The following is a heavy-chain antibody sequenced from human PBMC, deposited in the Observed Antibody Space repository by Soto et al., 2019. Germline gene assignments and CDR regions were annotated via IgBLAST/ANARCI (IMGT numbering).Heavy chain of an antibody. D-gene: IGHD2-15*01. CDR3: ARHPGGRGYYYGMDV. J-gene: IGHJ6*02. Sequence: GXSVKVSFNASGGTFSSYAISLVRQAPGQGLEWMGGIIPIFGTANYAQKFQGRVTITADESTSTAYMELSSLRSQDTAVYYCARHPGGRGYYYGMDVWGQGTTVTVSS. V-gene: IGHV1-69*01. CDR2: IIPIFGTA. CDR1: GGTFSSYA.